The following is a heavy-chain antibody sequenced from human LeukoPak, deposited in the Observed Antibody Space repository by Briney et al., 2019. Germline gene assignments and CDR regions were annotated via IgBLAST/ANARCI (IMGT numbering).Heavy chain of an antibody. V-gene: IGHV4-59*01. D-gene: IGHD2-2*01. Sequence: PSETLSLTCTVSGDPISSYYWGWIRQPPGKGLEWIGYIYYSGYTNYNPSLKSRVTISVDMSKNQFSLKLSSVTAADTAVYYCASSGGGYCSSTSCYEIDYWGQGTLVTVSS. CDR2: IYYSGYT. J-gene: IGHJ4*02. CDR1: GDPISSYY. CDR3: ASSGGGYCSSTSCYEIDY.